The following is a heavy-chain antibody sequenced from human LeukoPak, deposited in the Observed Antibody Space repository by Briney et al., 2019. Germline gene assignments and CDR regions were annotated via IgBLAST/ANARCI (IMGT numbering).Heavy chain of an antibody. CDR2: IYYSGST. CDR3: ARLPRYYDILTGSDY. CDR1: GGSISSYY. D-gene: IGHD3-9*01. Sequence: SETLSLTCTVSGGSISSYYWSWIRQPPGKGLEWIGSIYYSGSTYYNPSLKSRVTISVDTSKNQFSLKLSSVTAADTAVYYCARLPRYYDILTGSDYWGQGTLVTVSS. V-gene: IGHV4-59*05. J-gene: IGHJ4*02.